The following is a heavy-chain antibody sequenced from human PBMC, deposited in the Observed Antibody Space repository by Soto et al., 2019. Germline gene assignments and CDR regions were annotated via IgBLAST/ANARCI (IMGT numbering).Heavy chain of an antibody. Sequence: PGGSLRLSCAASGFTFSSYRMHWVRQAPGKGLEWVAVIWYDGSNKYYADSVKGRFTISRDNSKNTLYLQMNSLRAEGTAVYYCARDRRLYYDSSGYPHFDYWGQGTLVPVSS. V-gene: IGHV3-33*01. CDR3: ARDRRLYYDSSGYPHFDY. D-gene: IGHD3-22*01. CDR2: IWYDGSNK. J-gene: IGHJ4*02. CDR1: GFTFSSYR.